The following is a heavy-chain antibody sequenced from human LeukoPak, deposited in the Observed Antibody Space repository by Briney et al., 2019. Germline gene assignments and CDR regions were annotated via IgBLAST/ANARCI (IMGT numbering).Heavy chain of an antibody. V-gene: IGHV3-7*01. CDR2: IKQDGSEK. J-gene: IGHJ4*02. CDR1: GFTFSSYG. Sequence: GGSLRLSCAASGFTFSSYGMHWVRQAPGKGLEWVANIKQDGSEKYYVDSVKGRFTISRDNAKNSLYLQMNSLRAEDTAVYYCARDRDGYYFDYWGQGTLVTVSS. CDR3: ARDRDGYYFDY. D-gene: IGHD5-24*01.